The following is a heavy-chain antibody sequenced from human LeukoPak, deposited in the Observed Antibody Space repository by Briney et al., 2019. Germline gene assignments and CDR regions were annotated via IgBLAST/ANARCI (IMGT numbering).Heavy chain of an antibody. D-gene: IGHD2-15*01. J-gene: IGHJ3*02. CDR3: ARGVVVVVAANGRAFDI. CDR1: GGSFSGYY. Sequence: SETLSLTCAVYGGSFSGYYWSWIRQPPGKGLEWIGEINHSGSTNYNPSLKSRVTISVDTSKNQFSLKLSSVTAADTAVYYCARGVVVVVAANGRAFDIWGQGTMVTVSS. V-gene: IGHV4-34*01. CDR2: INHSGST.